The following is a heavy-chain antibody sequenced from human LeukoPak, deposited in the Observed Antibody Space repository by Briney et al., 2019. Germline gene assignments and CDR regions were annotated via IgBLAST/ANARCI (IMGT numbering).Heavy chain of an antibody. J-gene: IGHJ4*02. CDR3: ARGRLEWLLQNGKYYFDY. V-gene: IGHV3-7*01. CDR2: MRQDGSEK. D-gene: IGHD3-3*01. Sequence: GSLRLSCAASGFTFSSHLISWVRQAPGKGLEWVANMRQDGSEKFYADSVKGRFTISRDNAKNSLYLQMNSLRVEDTAVYYCARGRLEWLLQNGKYYFDYWGQGTLVTVSS. CDR1: GFTFSSHL.